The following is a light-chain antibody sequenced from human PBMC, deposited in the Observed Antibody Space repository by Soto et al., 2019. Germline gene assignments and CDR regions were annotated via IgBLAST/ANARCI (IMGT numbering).Light chain of an antibody. CDR3: QQYNHWPLT. V-gene: IGKV3D-15*01. J-gene: IGKJ4*01. Sequence: IVLTQSAGTLSLSPGWRATLSRRASQSVSNYLAWYQQKHGQAPRILIYAASNRATGIPARFSGSGSRTDFNLTISSLQSEDFAVYYCQQYNHWPLTFGGGTKVDIK. CDR2: AAS. CDR1: QSVSNY.